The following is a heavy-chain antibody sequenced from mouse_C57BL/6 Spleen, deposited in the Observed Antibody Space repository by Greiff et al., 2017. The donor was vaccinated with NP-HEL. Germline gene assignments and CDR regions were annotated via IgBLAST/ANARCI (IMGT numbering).Heavy chain of an antibody. D-gene: IGHD1-1*01. CDR2: ISSGSSTI. V-gene: IGHV5-17*01. CDR3: AREVVGGGYAMDY. CDR1: GFTFSDYG. Sequence: EVKVVESGGGLVKPGGSLKLSCAASGFTFSDYGMHWVRQAPEKGLEWVAYISSGSSTIYYADTLKGRFTISRDNAKNTLFLQMTSLRSEDTAMYYCAREVVGGGYAMDYWGQGTSVTVSS. J-gene: IGHJ4*01.